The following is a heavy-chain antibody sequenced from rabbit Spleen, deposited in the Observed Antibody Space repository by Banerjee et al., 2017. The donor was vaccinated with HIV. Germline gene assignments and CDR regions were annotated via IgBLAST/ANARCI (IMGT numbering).Heavy chain of an antibody. J-gene: IGHJ6*01. V-gene: IGHV1S47*01. CDR1: GFDFSNYG. Sequence: EESGGDLVKPGASLTLTCKASGFDFSNYGVSWVRQAPGKGLEWIGSIDPVFGIANYASWVNGRFTISRDNAQNTVDLQINSLTAADTATYFCARNADGGWDLWGQGTLVTVS. CDR2: IDPVFGIA. D-gene: IGHD4-1*01. CDR3: ARNADGGWDL.